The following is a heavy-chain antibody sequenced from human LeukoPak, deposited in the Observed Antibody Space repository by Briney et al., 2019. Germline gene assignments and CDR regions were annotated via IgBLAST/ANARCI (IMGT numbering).Heavy chain of an antibody. Sequence: GGSLRLSCAASGFTFSSYDMNWVRQAPGKGMEWISYISSSGGAKDYADSVKGRFTISRDNAKNSLYLQMNSLRAEDTAVYYCARDPEAVTIFGGESDYWGQGTLVTVSS. CDR3: ARDPEAVTIFGGESDY. CDR2: ISSSGGAK. V-gene: IGHV3-48*03. J-gene: IGHJ4*02. D-gene: IGHD3-3*01. CDR1: GFTFSSYD.